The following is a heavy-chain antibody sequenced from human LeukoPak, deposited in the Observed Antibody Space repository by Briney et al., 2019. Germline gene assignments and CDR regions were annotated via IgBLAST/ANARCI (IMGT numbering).Heavy chain of an antibody. V-gene: IGHV3-33*01. CDR2: IWYDGSNK. CDR3: ARQTYCGGDCYPIDY. D-gene: IGHD2-21*02. Sequence: PGGSLRLSCAASGFTFSSYGMHWVRQALGKGLEWVAVIWYDGSNKYYADSVKGRFTISRDNSKNTLYLQMNSLRAEDTAVYYCARQTYCGGDCYPIDYWGQGTLVTVSS. CDR1: GFTFSSYG. J-gene: IGHJ4*02.